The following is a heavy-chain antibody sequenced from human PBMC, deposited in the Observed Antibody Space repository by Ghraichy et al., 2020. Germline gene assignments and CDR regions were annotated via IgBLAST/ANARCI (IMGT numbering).Heavy chain of an antibody. D-gene: IGHD1-26*01. CDR3: TTMIVGATPDF. J-gene: IGHJ4*02. CDR2: ISTSRSHM. CDR1: GFTFSNYC. Sequence: GGSLRLSCAASGFTFSNYCMSWVRQAPGKGLEWVSSISTSRSHMYYADSVKGRFTISRDNAKNSVYLQMNSLRAEDTAVYYCTTMIVGATPDFWGQGTLVTVSS. V-gene: IGHV3-21*01.